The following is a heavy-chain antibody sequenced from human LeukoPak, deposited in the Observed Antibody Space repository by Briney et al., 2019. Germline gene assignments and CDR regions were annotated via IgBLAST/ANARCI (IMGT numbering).Heavy chain of an antibody. J-gene: IGHJ4*02. Sequence: GASVKVSCKASGGTFSSYAISWVRQAPGQGLEWMGRIITILGIANYAQKFQGRVTITADKSTSTAYMELSSLRSEDTAVYYCARDLGDGYNFSDYWGQGTLVTVSS. V-gene: IGHV1-69*04. CDR1: GGTFSSYA. CDR2: IITILGIA. D-gene: IGHD5-24*01. CDR3: ARDLGDGYNFSDY.